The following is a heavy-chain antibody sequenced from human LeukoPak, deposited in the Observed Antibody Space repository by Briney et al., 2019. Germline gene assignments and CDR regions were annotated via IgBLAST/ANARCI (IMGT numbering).Heavy chain of an antibody. J-gene: IGHJ4*02. CDR2: INPSDGSV. D-gene: IGHD6-13*01. CDR1: GYTFTSYW. CDR3: AKAPRNSSTMLDY. V-gene: IGHV1-46*01. Sequence: ASVKVSCKASGYTFTSYWIQWVRQAPGQGLEWVGLINPSDGSVAYAHRFQGRVTMTRDTSTSIVYMDLNSLRSEDTAVYYCAKAPRNSSTMLDYWGQGTLLTVSS.